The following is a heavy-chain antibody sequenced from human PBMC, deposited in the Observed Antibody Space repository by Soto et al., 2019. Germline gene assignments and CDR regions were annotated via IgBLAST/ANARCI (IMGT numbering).Heavy chain of an antibody. Sequence: GGSLRLSCAASGFTFSSYSMNWVRQAPGKGLEWVSYISSSSSTIYYADSVKGRFTISRANAKNSLYLQMNSLRDEDTAVYYCARVTYCSSTSCYAGLTYYYYGMDVWGQGTTVTVSS. D-gene: IGHD2-2*01. V-gene: IGHV3-48*02. CDR2: ISSSSSTI. CDR1: GFTFSSYS. J-gene: IGHJ6*02. CDR3: ARVTYCSSTSCYAGLTYYYYGMDV.